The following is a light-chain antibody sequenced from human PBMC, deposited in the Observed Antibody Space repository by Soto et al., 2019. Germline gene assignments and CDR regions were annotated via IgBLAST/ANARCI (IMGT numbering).Light chain of an antibody. CDR3: AAWDDGLNGPV. J-gene: IGLJ2*01. Sequence: QSVLTQPPSASGTPGQRVTISCSGTRSNIGSNSVSWYHHLPGTAPKLLMYNNDQRPSGVPDRFSGSKSDTSASLAISGLQSEDEADYEWAAWDDGLNGPVFGGGTKLTVL. V-gene: IGLV1-44*01. CDR2: NND. CDR1: RSNIGSNS.